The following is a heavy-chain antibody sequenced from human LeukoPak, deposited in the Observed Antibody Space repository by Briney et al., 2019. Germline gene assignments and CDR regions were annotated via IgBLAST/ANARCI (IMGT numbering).Heavy chain of an antibody. CDR2: ISTSGST. Sequence: SETLSLTCTVSGDSISSGSYYWSWIRQPAGKGLEWIGRISTSGSTNYNPSLKSRVTISVDTSKNQFSLKLSSVTAADTAVYYCARDWVTITDDAFDIWGQGTMVTVSS. D-gene: IGHD1-14*01. V-gene: IGHV4-61*02. CDR1: GDSISSGSYY. CDR3: ARDWVTITDDAFDI. J-gene: IGHJ3*02.